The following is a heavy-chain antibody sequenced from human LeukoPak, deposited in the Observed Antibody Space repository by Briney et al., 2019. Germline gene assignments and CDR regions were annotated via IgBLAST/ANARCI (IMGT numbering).Heavy chain of an antibody. J-gene: IGHJ4*02. D-gene: IGHD5-12*01. V-gene: IGHV3-48*03. CDR3: VRASYTGFDLHFDQ. CDR2: ISSNGKTI. CDR1: GFAFSGRE. Sequence: PGGSLRLSCSASGFAFSGREMAWVRQAPGKGLEWVSYISSNGKTILHADSVKGRITISRDNAKKSLYLQLDGLRVEDSAFYYCVRASYTGFDLHFDQWGQGTLVTVSS.